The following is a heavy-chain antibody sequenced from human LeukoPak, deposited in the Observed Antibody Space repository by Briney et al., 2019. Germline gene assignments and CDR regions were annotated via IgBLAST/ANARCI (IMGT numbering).Heavy chain of an antibody. J-gene: IGHJ6*02. Sequence: ASVKVSCKASGYTFTSYDINWVRQATGQGLEWMGWMNPNSGNTGYAQKFQGRVTMTRNTSISTAYMELSSLRSEDTAVYYCARGSSGWYLNYYYGMDVWGQGTTVTVSS. D-gene: IGHD6-19*01. CDR2: MNPNSGNT. CDR3: ARGSSGWYLNYYYGMDV. CDR1: GYTFTSYD. V-gene: IGHV1-8*01.